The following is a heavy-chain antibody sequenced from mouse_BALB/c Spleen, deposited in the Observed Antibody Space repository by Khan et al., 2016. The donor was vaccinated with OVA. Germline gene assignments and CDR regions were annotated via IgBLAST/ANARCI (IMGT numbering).Heavy chain of an antibody. Sequence: QVRLQQSGAELARPGASVKMSCKASGYTFTTYTIHWVKQRPGQGLEWIGYIIPSNDYTNYNQKFKDRATLTAVKSSSTAYMQLSSLTSEDSAVYYCAREGAYYRSDGWFAYWGQGTLVTVSA. CDR3: AREGAYYRSDGWFAY. CDR1: GYTFTTYT. V-gene: IGHV1-4*01. D-gene: IGHD2-14*01. CDR2: IIPSNDYT. J-gene: IGHJ3*01.